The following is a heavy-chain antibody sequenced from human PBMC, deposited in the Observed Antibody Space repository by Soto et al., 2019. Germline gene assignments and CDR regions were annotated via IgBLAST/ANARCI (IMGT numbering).Heavy chain of an antibody. CDR1: GDSITNNY. Sequence: ASETLSLTCTVSGDSITNNYWSWIRQPAGKGLEWIGRIYSSGSTNYNPSLKSRVTMSVDKSKNKFSLKLSSVTAADTAVYYCARDSGSYYLGPYWGHGTLVTVSS. CDR2: IYSSGST. CDR3: ARDSGSYYLGPY. D-gene: IGHD1-26*01. J-gene: IGHJ4*01. V-gene: IGHV4-4*07.